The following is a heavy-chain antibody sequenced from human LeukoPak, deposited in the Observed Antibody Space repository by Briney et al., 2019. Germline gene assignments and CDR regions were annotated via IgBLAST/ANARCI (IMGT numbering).Heavy chain of an antibody. CDR1: GFTFTNYA. Sequence: GGSLRLSCAASGFTFTNYAMSWVRQAPGKGLEWVSVISGSGGTTYYADSVKGRFTISRDNSKSALYLQMNSLRVEDTAVYYCAKGVVATGTRYFDYWGQGTLVTVSP. V-gene: IGHV3-23*01. CDR3: AKGVVATGTRYFDY. CDR2: ISGSGGTT. D-gene: IGHD6-13*01. J-gene: IGHJ4*02.